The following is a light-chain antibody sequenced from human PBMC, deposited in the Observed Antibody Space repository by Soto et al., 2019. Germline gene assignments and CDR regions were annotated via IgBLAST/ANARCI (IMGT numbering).Light chain of an antibody. CDR3: QQSYSRPWT. Sequence: DIQMTQSPSSLSASVGDRVTITCRASQSIATFLNWYHQIPGKAPKLLIYAASSLQSGVPSRFTGSGSGTDFTLTISSLQPEDFATYYCQQSYSRPWTFGQGTKVEIK. V-gene: IGKV1-39*01. J-gene: IGKJ1*01. CDR2: AAS. CDR1: QSIATF.